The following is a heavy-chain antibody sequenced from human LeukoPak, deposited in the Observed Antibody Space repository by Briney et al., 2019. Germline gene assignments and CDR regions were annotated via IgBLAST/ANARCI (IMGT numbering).Heavy chain of an antibody. V-gene: IGHV1-69*04. CDR1: GGTFSSYA. CDR3: ARPQSVAGYYFGY. D-gene: IGHD6-19*01. J-gene: IGHJ4*02. CDR2: IIPILGIA. Sequence: GSSVKVSCKASGGTFSSYAISWVRQAPGQGLEWMGRIIPILGIANYAQKFQGRVTITADKSTSTAYMELSSLRSEDTAVYYCARPQSVAGYYFGYWGQGTLVTVSS.